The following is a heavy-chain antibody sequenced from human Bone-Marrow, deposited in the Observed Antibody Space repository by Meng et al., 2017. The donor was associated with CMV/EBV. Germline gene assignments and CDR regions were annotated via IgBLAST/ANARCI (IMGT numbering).Heavy chain of an antibody. Sequence: GGSLRLSCAASGFTFSSYSMNWVRQAPGKGLEWVSYISSSSSTIYYADSVKGRFTISRDNAKNSLYLQMNSLRAEDTAVYYCAVRYCSSTSCSEYFPHWGQGNLVNVAS. CDR3: AVRYCSSTSCSEYFPH. J-gene: IGHJ1*01. CDR1: GFTFSSYS. CDR2: ISSSSSTI. V-gene: IGHV3-48*04. D-gene: IGHD2-2*01.